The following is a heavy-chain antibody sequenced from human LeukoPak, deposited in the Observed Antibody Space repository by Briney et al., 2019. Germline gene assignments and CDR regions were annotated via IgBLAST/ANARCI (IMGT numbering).Heavy chain of an antibody. CDR1: GGSISSYY. V-gene: IGHV4-59*01. J-gene: IGHJ4*02. CDR2: IYYSGST. Sequence: SETLSLTCTVSGGSISSYYWSWIRQPPGKGLEWIGYIYYSGSTNYNPSLKSRVTISVDTSKSQFSLKLSSVTAADTAVYYCASGSSGYYEYYFDYWGQGTLVTVSS. D-gene: IGHD3-22*01. CDR3: ASGSSGYYEYYFDY.